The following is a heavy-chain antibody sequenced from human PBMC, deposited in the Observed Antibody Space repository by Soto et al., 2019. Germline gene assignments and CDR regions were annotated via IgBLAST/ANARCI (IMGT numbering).Heavy chain of an antibody. V-gene: IGHV4-59*02. CDR1: GGSVSTNY. D-gene: IGHD6-19*01. Sequence: QVQLQESGPGLVKSSETLSLTCTVSGGSVSTNYWSWIRQPPGKGLEWIGYIYSSGSTNYNPSLKGRVTMSVDTSKNQFSLNLSSVTAADTAVYYCARESSGWADYWGQGILVTVSS. CDR3: ARESSGWADY. J-gene: IGHJ4*01. CDR2: IYSSGST.